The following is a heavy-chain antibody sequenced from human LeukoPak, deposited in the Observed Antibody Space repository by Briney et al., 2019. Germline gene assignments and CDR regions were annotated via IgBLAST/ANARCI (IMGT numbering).Heavy chain of an antibody. D-gene: IGHD2-2*01. V-gene: IGHV1-2*04. Sequence: ASVKVSCKASGYTFTGYYMHWVRQAPGQRLEWMGWINPNSGGTNYAQKFQGWVTMTRDTSISTAYMELSRLRSDDTAVYYCARGAALFDIVVVPAAIPFDYWGQGTLVTVSS. J-gene: IGHJ4*02. CDR2: INPNSGGT. CDR3: ARGAALFDIVVVPAAIPFDY. CDR1: GYTFTGYY.